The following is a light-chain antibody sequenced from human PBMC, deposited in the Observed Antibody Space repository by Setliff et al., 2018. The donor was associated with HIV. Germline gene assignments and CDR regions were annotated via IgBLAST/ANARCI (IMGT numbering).Light chain of an antibody. CDR3: AAWDDRLNGHV. CDR1: SSDAGDHNS. Sequence: QSVLTQPASVSGSPGQSITISCTGTSSDAGDHNSVSWYQQHPGKAPKLMIYEVSNRPSGVSNRFSGSKSGTSASLAISGLQSEDEADYYCAAWDDRLNGHVFGTGTKVTVL. J-gene: IGLJ1*01. CDR2: EVS. V-gene: IGLV2-14*01.